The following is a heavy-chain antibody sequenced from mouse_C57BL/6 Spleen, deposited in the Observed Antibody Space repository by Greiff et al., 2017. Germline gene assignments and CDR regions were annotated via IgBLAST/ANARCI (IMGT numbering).Heavy chain of an antibody. CDR3: ASEGSSGPWCAY. CDR2: IHPNSGST. J-gene: IGHJ3*01. Sequence: VQLQQPGAELVKPGASVKLSCKASGYTFTSYWMHWVKQRPGQGLEWIGMIHPNSGSTNYNEKFKSKATLTVDKSSSTAYMQLSSLTSEDSAVYYGASEGSSGPWCAYWGQGTLVSVSA. V-gene: IGHV1-64*01. CDR1: GYTFTSYW. D-gene: IGHD3-2*02.